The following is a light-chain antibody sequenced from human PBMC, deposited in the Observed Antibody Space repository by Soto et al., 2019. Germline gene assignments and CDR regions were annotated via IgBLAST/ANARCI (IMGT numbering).Light chain of an antibody. Sequence: EIVMTQSPATLSVSPGERATLSCRASQSVSSNLAWYQQKPGQAPRLLIYGASTRATCIPARFSGSGSGTEFTLTISSLQSEDFAVYYCQQYNKWSPYTFGQGTKLEIK. V-gene: IGKV3-15*01. CDR3: QQYNKWSPYT. CDR1: QSVSSN. CDR2: GAS. J-gene: IGKJ2*01.